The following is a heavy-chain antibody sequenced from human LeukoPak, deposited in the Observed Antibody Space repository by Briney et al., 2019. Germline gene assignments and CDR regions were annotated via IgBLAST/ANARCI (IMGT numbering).Heavy chain of an antibody. CDR1: GFIFSDYY. CDR3: ARDRPSYGSGSYMDV. V-gene: IGHV3-11*04. D-gene: IGHD3-10*01. J-gene: IGHJ6*03. Sequence: GGSLRLSCVASGFIFSDYYIIWVRQAPGKGLEWVSYISSSGSTIYYADSVKGRFTISRDNAKNSLYLQMNSLRAEDTAVYYCARDRPSYGSGSYMDVWGKGTTVTISS. CDR2: ISSSGSTI.